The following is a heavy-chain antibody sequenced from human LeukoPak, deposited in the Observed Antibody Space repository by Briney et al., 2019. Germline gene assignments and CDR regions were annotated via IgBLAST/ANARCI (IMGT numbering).Heavy chain of an antibody. V-gene: IGHV4-38-2*02. J-gene: IGHJ6*03. Sequence: PSETLSLTCTVSGYSISSGYYWGWIRQPPGKGLEWIGSIYHSGSTYYNPSLKSRVTISVDTSKNQFSLELSSVTAADTAVYYCARDQPYTDVWGKGTTVTVSS. CDR2: IYHSGST. CDR3: ARDQPYTDV. CDR1: GYSISSGYY.